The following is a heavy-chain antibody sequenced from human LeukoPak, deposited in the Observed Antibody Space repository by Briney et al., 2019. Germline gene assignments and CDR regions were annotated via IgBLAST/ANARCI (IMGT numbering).Heavy chain of an antibody. J-gene: IGHJ6*02. V-gene: IGHV1-2*02. CDR1: GYTCTGYY. Sequence: ASVKVSCKASGYTCTGYYMHWVRQAPGHGLEWMGWINPNSGGTNYAQKFQGRVTMTRDTSISTAYMELSRLRSDDTAVYYCARAYSGSPRYYYYYGMDVWGQGTTVTVSS. CDR2: INPNSGGT. CDR3: ARAYSGSPRYYYYYGMDV. D-gene: IGHD1-26*01.